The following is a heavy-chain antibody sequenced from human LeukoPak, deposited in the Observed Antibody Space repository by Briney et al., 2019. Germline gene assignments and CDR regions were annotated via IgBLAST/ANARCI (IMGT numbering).Heavy chain of an antibody. D-gene: IGHD6-13*01. Sequence: SETLSLTCAVYGGSFSGYYWSWIRQPPGKGLEWMGEINHSGSTNYNPSLKSRVTISVDTYKNQFSLKLSSVTAADTAVYYCARVSPRIAAAGTPSFTDYWGEGTLVTVSS. CDR2: INHSGST. CDR3: ARVSPRIAAAGTPSFTDY. V-gene: IGHV4-34*01. CDR1: GGSFSGYY. J-gene: IGHJ4*02.